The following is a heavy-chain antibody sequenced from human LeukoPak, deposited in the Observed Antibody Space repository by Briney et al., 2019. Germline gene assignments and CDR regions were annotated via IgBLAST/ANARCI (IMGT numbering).Heavy chain of an antibody. Sequence: AGGSLRLSSAASGFTFSSYAMHWVRQAPGKGLEWVAVISYDGSNKYYADSVKGRFTISRDNSKNTLYLQMNSLRAEDTAVYYCARPWGNYYDSSGYYYWGQGTLVTVSS. CDR1: GFTFSSYA. CDR2: ISYDGSNK. V-gene: IGHV3-30-3*01. J-gene: IGHJ4*02. CDR3: ARPWGNYYDSSGYYY. D-gene: IGHD3-22*01.